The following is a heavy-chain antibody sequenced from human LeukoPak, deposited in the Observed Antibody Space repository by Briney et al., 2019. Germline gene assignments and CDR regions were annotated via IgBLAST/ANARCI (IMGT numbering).Heavy chain of an antibody. V-gene: IGHV3-23*01. CDR1: GFTFSSYA. Sequence: GGSLRLSCAASGFTFSSYAMSWVRQAPGRGLEWVSAISGSGGSTYYADSVKGRFTISRDNSKNTLYLQMSSLRAEDTAVYYCAKGWDGPDGTNDAFDIWGQGTMVTVSS. D-gene: IGHD1-14*01. CDR3: AKGWDGPDGTNDAFDI. CDR2: ISGSGGST. J-gene: IGHJ3*02.